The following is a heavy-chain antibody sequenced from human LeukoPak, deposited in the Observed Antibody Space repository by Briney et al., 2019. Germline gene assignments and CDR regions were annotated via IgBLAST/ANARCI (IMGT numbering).Heavy chain of an antibody. CDR3: ARDPKDDTSGYYYFDN. V-gene: IGHV1-46*01. D-gene: IGHD3-22*01. Sequence: ASVKVSCKAFGYTFTNNFMHWVRQAPGQGPEWMGLISPTGSFTAYAQKFQGRVTLTRDMSTSTVYMELSSLRSEDTAVYFRARDPKDDTSGYYYFDNWGQGTLVTVSS. CDR1: GYTFTNNF. J-gene: IGHJ4*02. CDR2: ISPTGSFT.